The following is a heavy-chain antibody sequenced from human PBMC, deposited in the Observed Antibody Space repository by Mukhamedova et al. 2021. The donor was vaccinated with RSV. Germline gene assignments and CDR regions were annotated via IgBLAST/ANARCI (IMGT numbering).Heavy chain of an antibody. CDR2: INWNGGTT. J-gene: IGHJ3*02. CDR3: SLEPKEGSSGSPDAFDI. Sequence: WEGLEWVSGINWNGGTTTYADSVKGRFTISRDNAKNSLYLPMNILRDEDTSLSYFSLEPKEGSSGSPDAFDIWGQGTMGTVSP. D-gene: IGHD3-10*01. V-gene: IGHV3-20*03.